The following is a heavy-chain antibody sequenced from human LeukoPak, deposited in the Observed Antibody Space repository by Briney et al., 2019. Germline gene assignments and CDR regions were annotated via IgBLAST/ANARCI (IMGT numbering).Heavy chain of an antibody. V-gene: IGHV1-2*02. J-gene: IGHJ5*02. CDR1: GYTFTGYY. CDR3: ATLSSSLTSANWFDP. CDR2: INPNSGGT. Sequence: ASVTVSCKASGYTFTGYYMHWVRQAPGQGLEWMGWINPNSGGTNYAQKFQGRVTMTRDTSISTAYMELSRLRSDDTAVYYCATLSSSLTSANWFDPWGQGTLVTVSS. D-gene: IGHD6-13*01.